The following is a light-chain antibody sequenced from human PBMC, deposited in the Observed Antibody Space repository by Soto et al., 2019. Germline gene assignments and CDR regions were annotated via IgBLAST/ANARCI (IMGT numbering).Light chain of an antibody. V-gene: IGKV1-12*01. Sequence: DIQMTQSPSSVSASVGDIVTITCRASQDISSWWSWYQQKPGKAPKLLIYAASSLQSGVPSRFSGSGSGPDFTLTISSLQPEDFVTYYCQQANSFPQTFGQGTKVEIK. CDR2: AAS. CDR3: QQANSFPQT. CDR1: QDISSW. J-gene: IGKJ1*01.